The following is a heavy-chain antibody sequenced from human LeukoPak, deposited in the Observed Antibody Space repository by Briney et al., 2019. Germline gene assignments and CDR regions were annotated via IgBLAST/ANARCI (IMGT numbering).Heavy chain of an antibody. CDR3: ARDPRRYDSSGHPAY. V-gene: IGHV1-18*01. J-gene: IGHJ4*02. Sequence: GASVKVSCKASGYTFTSYGISWVRQAPGQGLEWMGWISAYNGNTNYAQKLQGRVTMTTDTSTSTAYMELRSLRSDDTAVYYCARDPRRYDSSGHPAYWGQGALVTVSS. D-gene: IGHD3-22*01. CDR1: GYTFTSYG. CDR2: ISAYNGNT.